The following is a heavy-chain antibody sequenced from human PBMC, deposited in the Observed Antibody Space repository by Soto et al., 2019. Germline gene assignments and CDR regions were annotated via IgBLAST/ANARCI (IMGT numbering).Heavy chain of an antibody. CDR1: GFTFSSYA. D-gene: IGHD3-9*01. J-gene: IGHJ4*02. CDR3: AKGPNYDILTYTQR. V-gene: IGHV3-23*01. CDR2: ISGSGGST. Sequence: EVQLLESGGGLVQPGGSLRLSCAASGFTFSSYAMSWVRQAPGKGLEWVSAISGSGGSTYYADSVKGRFTISRDNSKNTLYLQMNCLRAEDTAVYYCAKGPNYDILTYTQRWGQGTLVTVSS.